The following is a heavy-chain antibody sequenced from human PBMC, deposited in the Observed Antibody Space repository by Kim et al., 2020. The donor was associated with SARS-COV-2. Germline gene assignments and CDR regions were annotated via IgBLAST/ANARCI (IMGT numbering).Heavy chain of an antibody. CDR1: GYTSSNYG. V-gene: IGHV1-18*04. Sequence: ASVKVSCKVSGYTSSNYGISWVRQAPGQGLEWMGWINTLSLHTNSVDKFQDRVTMTTVPSTNTVPMELRSLTSDDTAVYYCATTFSFSNSWYYFDYWGQGTLVTVSS. CDR2: INTLSLHT. J-gene: IGHJ4*02. D-gene: IGHD6-13*01. CDR3: ATTFSFSNSWYYFDY.